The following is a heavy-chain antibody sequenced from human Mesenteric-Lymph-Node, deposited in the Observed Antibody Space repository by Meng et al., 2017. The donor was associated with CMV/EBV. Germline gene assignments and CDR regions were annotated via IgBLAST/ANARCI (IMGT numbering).Heavy chain of an antibody. D-gene: IGHD3-10*01. V-gene: IGHV4-39*01. CDR2: IYYSGNT. CDR1: DGSIGSSSYY. CDR3: ARTLKVRYYYYYAMGV. Sequence: SETLSLTCIVSDGSIGSSSYYWGWIRQPPGKGLEWIGSIYYSGNTNYNPSLRSRVTISVDTSKNQFSLKLSSVTAADTAVYYCARTLKVRYYYYYAMGVWGPATTVTVSS. J-gene: IGHJ6*02.